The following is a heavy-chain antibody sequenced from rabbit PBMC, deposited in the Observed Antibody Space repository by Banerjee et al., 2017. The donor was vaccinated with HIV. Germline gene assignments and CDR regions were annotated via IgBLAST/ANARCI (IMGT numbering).Heavy chain of an antibody. J-gene: IGHJ4*01. CDR2: IYTGSSGST. D-gene: IGHD4-1*01. CDR3: ARDLAGVIGWNFNL. CDR1: GFDFSSAYD. V-gene: IGHV1S40*01. Sequence: QSLEESGGDLVKPGASLTLTCTASGFDFSSAYDMCWVRQAPGKGLEWIGHIYTGSSGSTYYASWAKGRFTISKTSSTTVTLQMTSLTAADTATYLCARDLAGVIGWNFNLWGPGDPRHRL.